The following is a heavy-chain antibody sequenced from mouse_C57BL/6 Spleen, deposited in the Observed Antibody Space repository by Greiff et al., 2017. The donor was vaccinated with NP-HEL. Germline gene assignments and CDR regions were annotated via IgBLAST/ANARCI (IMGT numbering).Heavy chain of an antibody. V-gene: IGHV2-2*01. CDR1: GFSLTSYG. Sequence: VQLQQSGPGLVQPSQSLSITCTVSGFSLTSYGVHWVRQSPGKGLEWLGVIWSGGSTDYNAAFISRLSISKDNSKSQVCFKMNSLQADDTAIYYCASPCGRDHAMDYWGQGTSVTVSS. CDR3: ASPCGRDHAMDY. CDR2: IWSGGST. D-gene: IGHD3-3*01. J-gene: IGHJ4*01.